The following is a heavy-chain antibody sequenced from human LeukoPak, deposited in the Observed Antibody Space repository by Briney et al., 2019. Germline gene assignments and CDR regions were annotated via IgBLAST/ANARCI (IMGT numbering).Heavy chain of an antibody. CDR1: GFTFSYHW. D-gene: IGHD3-10*01. CDR2: IKNDGAVK. Sequence: GGSLRLSCAASGFTFSYHWMTWVRQAPGKGLEWVANIKNDGAVKNYVDSVKGRFTISRDNAKNSLYLQMNSLRAEDTAVYYCAREGSVLWFGELLFHFDYWGQGTLVTVSS. CDR3: AREGSVLWFGELLFHFDY. J-gene: IGHJ4*02. V-gene: IGHV3-7*01.